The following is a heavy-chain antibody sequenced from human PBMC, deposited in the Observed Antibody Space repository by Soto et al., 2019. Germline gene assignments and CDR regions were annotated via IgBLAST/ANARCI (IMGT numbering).Heavy chain of an antibody. CDR1: GFTFSDYY. D-gene: IGHD5-12*01. Sequence: GGSLRLSCVASGFTFSDYYMDWVRQAPGKGLEWVGRTRKKAHGSTTDYAASVKGRFTVSRDDSKNSLYLHMDSLKTEDTAVYYCARDWATALDYWGQGSLVTVSS. V-gene: IGHV3-72*01. CDR2: TRKKAHGSTT. CDR3: ARDWATALDY. J-gene: IGHJ4*02.